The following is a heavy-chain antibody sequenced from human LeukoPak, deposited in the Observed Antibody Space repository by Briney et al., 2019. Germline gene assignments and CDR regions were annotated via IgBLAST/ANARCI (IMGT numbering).Heavy chain of an antibody. V-gene: IGHV4-39*07. CDR2: IYYSGST. CDR3: ASGYYYYYYMDV. Sequence: TSQTLSLTCTVSGGSISSSSYYWGWIRQPPGTGLEWIGSIYYSGSTYYNPSLKSRVTISVDTSKNQFSLKLSSVTAADTAVYYCASGYYYYYYMDVWGKGTTVTVSS. J-gene: IGHJ6*03. CDR1: GGSISSSSYY.